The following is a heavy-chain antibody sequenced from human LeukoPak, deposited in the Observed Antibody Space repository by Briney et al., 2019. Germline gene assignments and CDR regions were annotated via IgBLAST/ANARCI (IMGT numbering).Heavy chain of an antibody. J-gene: IGHJ4*02. CDR3: ANRAAFGDYFDY. D-gene: IGHD3-10*01. CDR1: GFTFSSYA. CDR2: ISGSGGSA. V-gene: IGHV3-23*01. Sequence: GGSLRLSCAGSGFTFSSYAMSWVRQAPGKGLEGVSTISGSGGSAYYADSVKGRFTISRDNSKNTLYLQMNSLRAEDTAVYYCANRAAFGDYFDYWGQGTLVTVSS.